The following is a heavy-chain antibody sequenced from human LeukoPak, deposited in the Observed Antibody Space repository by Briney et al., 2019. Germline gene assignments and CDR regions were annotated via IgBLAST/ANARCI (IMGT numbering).Heavy chain of an antibody. CDR2: ISGSGGST. Sequence: GGSLRLSCAASGFTFSSYAMSWVRQAPGKGLEWVSAISGSGGSTYYADSVKGRFTISRDNSKNTLYLQMNSLRAEDTAVYYCAKDTYDYDSSGYNGAPDYFDYWGQGTLVTVSS. J-gene: IGHJ4*02. V-gene: IGHV3-23*01. CDR1: GFTFSSYA. D-gene: IGHD3-22*01. CDR3: AKDTYDYDSSGYNGAPDYFDY.